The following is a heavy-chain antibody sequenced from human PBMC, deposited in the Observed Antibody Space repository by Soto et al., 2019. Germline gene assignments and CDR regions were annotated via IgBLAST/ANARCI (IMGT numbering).Heavy chain of an antibody. D-gene: IGHD6-6*01. CDR1: GGSIGSDHYY. CDR2: INYSGST. CDR3: ARGRENTAARRLGYYYYYMDV. V-gene: IGHV4-39*02. Sequence: SETLSLTCTVSGGSIGSDHYYWGWIRQSPGKGLEWIAGINYSGSTYFNPSLRSRVSISVDTSKNQFSLSLNSVTAAETAVYYCARGRENTAARRLGYYYYYMDVWGRGTTVTVSS. J-gene: IGHJ6*03.